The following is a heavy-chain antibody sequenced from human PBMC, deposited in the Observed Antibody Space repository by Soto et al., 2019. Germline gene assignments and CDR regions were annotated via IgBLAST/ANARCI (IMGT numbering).Heavy chain of an antibody. V-gene: IGHV4-59*01. CDR3: ARGFPYCSSTTCYPLVDY. CDR1: GGSISSYF. D-gene: IGHD2-2*01. CDR2: IFDSGST. J-gene: IGHJ4*02. Sequence: SETLSLTCTVSGGSISSYFCGWIRQPPGKGLEWIGYIFDSGSTNYNPSLQSRVTISVDTSKNQFSLKLTSVTAADTAVYYCARGFPYCSSTTCYPLVDYWGQGTLVTVPQ.